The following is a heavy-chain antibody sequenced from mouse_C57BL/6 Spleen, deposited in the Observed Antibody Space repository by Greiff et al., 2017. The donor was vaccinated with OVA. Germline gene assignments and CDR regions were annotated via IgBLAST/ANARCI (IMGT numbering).Heavy chain of an antibody. D-gene: IGHD1-1*01. J-gene: IGHJ4*01. CDR1: GFSLTSYG. CDR2: IWSGGST. V-gene: IGHV2-2*01. Sequence: VKLVESGPGLVQPSQSLSITCTVSGFSLTSYGVHWVRQSPGKGLEWLGVIWSGGSTDYTAAFISRLSISKDNSKSQVFFKMNSLQADDTAIYYCARRDYGRGYAMDYGGQGTSVTVSS. CDR3: ARRDYGRGYAMDY.